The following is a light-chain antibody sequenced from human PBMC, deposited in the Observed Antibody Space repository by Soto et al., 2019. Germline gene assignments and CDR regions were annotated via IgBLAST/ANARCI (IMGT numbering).Light chain of an antibody. J-gene: IGLJ1*01. CDR3: SSYTSSSTVV. CDR2: EVS. Sequence: QSAPTQPASVSGTHGQSITISCTGTSSDVGGYNYVSWYQQHPGKAPRLMIYEVSNRPSGVSNRFSGSKSGNSASLTISGLQAEDEADYYCSSYTSSSTVVFGTGTKVTVL. V-gene: IGLV2-14*01. CDR1: SSDVGGYNY.